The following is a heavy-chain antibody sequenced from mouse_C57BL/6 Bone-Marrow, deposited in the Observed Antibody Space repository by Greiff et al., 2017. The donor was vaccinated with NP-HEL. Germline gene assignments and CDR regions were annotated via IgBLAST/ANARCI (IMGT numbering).Heavy chain of an antibody. D-gene: IGHD2-2*01. CDR2: IYPGSGST. CDR3: ARIRPNPYGYEGWDYY. J-gene: IGHJ2*01. CDR1: GYTFTSYW. Sequence: QVQLKQPGAELVKPGASVKMSCKASGYTFTSYWITWVKQRPGQGLEWIGDIYPGSGSTNYNEKFKSKATLTVDTSSSTAYMQLSSLTSEDSAVYYCARIRPNPYGYEGWDYYWGQGTTLTVSS. V-gene: IGHV1-55*01.